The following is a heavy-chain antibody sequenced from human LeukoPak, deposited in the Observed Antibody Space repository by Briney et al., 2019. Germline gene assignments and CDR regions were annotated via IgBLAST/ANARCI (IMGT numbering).Heavy chain of an antibody. CDR2: IYYSGST. CDR1: GGSISSGGYY. CDR3: ATSSVMSGSLDY. J-gene: IGHJ4*02. V-gene: IGHV4-31*03. Sequence: PSETLSLTCTVSGGSISSGGYYWSWIRQHPGKGLEWIGYIYYSGSTYYNPSLKSRVTISVDTSKNQFSLKLSSVTAADTAVYYCATSSVMSGSLDYWGQGTLVTVSS. D-gene: IGHD2-15*01.